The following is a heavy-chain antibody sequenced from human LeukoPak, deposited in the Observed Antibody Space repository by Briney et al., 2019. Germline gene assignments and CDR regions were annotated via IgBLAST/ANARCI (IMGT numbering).Heavy chain of an antibody. CDR1: GGSFRGHY. Sequence: SETLSVNTAVYGGSFRGHYRGWIRQPPGKGLEWIGEINHSGSTNYNPSLESRVTISVDTSKNQFSLRLTSVTAADTAVYYCARVPAHGPGPEYWGQ. J-gene: IGHJ4*02. CDR3: ARVPAHGPGPEY. V-gene: IGHV4-34*01. CDR2: INHSGST. D-gene: IGHD3-10*01.